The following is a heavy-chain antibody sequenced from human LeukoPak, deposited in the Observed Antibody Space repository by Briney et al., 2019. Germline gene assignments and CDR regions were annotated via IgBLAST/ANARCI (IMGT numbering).Heavy chain of an antibody. CDR1: GFTFSSYA. V-gene: IGHV3-7*01. D-gene: IGHD6-13*01. CDR3: TRDGVIAEGPYGDWFDP. J-gene: IGHJ5*02. CDR2: IKPDGSEK. Sequence: GGSLRLSCAASGFTFSSYAMSWVRQAPGKGLEWVANIKPDGSEKFYVDSVEGRFTISRDNAKNSLYLQMNSLRADDTAVYYCTRDGVIAEGPYGDWFDPWGQGTLVIVSS.